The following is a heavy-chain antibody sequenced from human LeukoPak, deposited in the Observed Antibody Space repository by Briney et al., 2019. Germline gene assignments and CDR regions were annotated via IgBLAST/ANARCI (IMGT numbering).Heavy chain of an antibody. V-gene: IGHV3-66*01. CDR1: GFTVSSNY. CDR2: IYSGGST. J-gene: IGHJ4*02. Sequence: GGSLRLSCAASGFTVSSNYMSWVRQAPGKGLEWVSVIYSGGSTYYADSVKGRFTISRDDSKNTLYLQMNSLRAEDTAVYYCASSVDTAMVMEGPFDYWGQGTLVTVSS. CDR3: ASSVDTAMVMEGPFDY. D-gene: IGHD5-18*01.